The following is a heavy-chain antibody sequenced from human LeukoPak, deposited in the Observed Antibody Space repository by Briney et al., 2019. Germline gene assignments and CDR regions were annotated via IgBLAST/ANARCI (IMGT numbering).Heavy chain of an antibody. CDR1: GFTFSSYT. V-gene: IGHV3-21*06. CDR3: ARDRDVPAIGMDV. CDR2: ISSSSSYM. Sequence: GGSLRLSCAASGFTFSSYTMNWVRQAPGKGLEWVSSISSSSSYMYYADLVKGRFTISRDNAKNSLYLQMNSLRAEDTAVYYCARDRDVPAIGMDVWGQGTTVTVSS. J-gene: IGHJ6*02.